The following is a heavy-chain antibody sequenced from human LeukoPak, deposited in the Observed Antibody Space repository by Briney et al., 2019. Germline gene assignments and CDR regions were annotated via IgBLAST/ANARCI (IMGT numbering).Heavy chain of an antibody. J-gene: IGHJ6*03. Sequence: ASVKASCKASGYTFTGYYMHWVRQAPGQGLEWMGWISAYNGNTNYAQKLQGRVTMTTDTSTSTAYMELRSLRSDDTAVYYCARVPYSSSWLGDYYYYYYMDVWGKGTTVTISS. CDR2: ISAYNGNT. CDR3: ARVPYSSSWLGDYYYYYYMDV. V-gene: IGHV1-18*04. D-gene: IGHD6-13*01. CDR1: GYTFTGYY.